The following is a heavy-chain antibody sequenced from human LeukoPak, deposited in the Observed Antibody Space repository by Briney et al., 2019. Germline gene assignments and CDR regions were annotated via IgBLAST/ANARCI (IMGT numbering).Heavy chain of an antibody. V-gene: IGHV1-18*01. J-gene: IGHJ4*02. CDR3: ARLFLLGGIRFDY. CDR2: ISVYNGIT. CDR1: GYTFTSYG. D-gene: IGHD3-10*01. Sequence: ASVKVSCKASGYTFTSYGISWVRQAPGQGLEWMGWISVYNGITNYAQKLQGRVTMTTDTSTSTAYMELRSLRSDDTAAYYCARLFLLGGIRFDYWGQGTLVTVSS.